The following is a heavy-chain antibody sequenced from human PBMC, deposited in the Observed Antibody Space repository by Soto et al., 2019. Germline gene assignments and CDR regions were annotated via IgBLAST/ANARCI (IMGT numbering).Heavy chain of an antibody. CDR3: ARHYDFWSGYRHYYYYMDV. Sequence: SETLSLTCTVSGGSISSYYWSWIRQPPGKGLEWIGYIYYSGSTNYNPSLKSRVTISVDTSKNQFSLKLSSVTAADTAVYYCARHYDFWSGYRHYYYYMDVWGKGTTVTVSS. CDR2: IYYSGST. J-gene: IGHJ6*03. D-gene: IGHD3-3*01. V-gene: IGHV4-59*08. CDR1: GGSISSYY.